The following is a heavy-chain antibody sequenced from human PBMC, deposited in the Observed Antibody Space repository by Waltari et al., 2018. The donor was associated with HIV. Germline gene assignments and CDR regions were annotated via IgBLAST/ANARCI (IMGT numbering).Heavy chain of an antibody. CDR1: GYTFTSFD. D-gene: IGHD7-27*01. V-gene: IGHV1-8*01. CDR3: ARGQNWGASYWYFDL. CDR2: MSPNSGNT. Sequence: QVQLVQSGAEGKKPGASGKVSCKASGYTFTSFDISWVRQATGHGLEWMGWMSPNSGNTGYAQKFQGRITMTRDTPTGTAYMELSSLRSEDTAVYYCARGQNWGASYWYFDLWGRGTLVTVSS. J-gene: IGHJ2*01.